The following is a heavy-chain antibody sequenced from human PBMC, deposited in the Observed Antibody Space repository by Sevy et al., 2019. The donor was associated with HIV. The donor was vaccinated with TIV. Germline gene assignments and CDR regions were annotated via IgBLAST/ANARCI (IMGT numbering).Heavy chain of an antibody. D-gene: IGHD3-16*01. V-gene: IGHV1-18*01. J-gene: IGHJ4*02. CDR2: ISAYKGNT. CDR1: GYTFTSYG. CDR3: ARDRDYDYIWGTFPDRDY. Sequence: ASVKVSCKASGYTFTSYGISWVRQAPGQGLEWMGWISAYKGNTNYAQKFQGRVTMTTDTSTFTAYMELRSLRYDDTAVYYCARDRDYDYIWGTFPDRDYWGQGTLVTVSS.